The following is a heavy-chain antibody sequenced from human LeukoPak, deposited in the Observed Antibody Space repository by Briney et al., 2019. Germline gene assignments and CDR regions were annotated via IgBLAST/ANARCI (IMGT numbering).Heavy chain of an antibody. CDR1: GGSISTGGYY. V-gene: IGHV4-31*03. CDR2: IYYSGST. CDR3: ARGFWRRQRSGWFDP. Sequence: SETLSLTCTVSGGSISTGGYYWSWIRQHPGKGLEWIGNIYYSGSTYYSPSLKSRVTMSVDTSKNQFSLKLSSVTAADTAVYYCARGFWRRQRSGWFDPWGQGTLVTVSS. D-gene: IGHD6-25*01. J-gene: IGHJ5*02.